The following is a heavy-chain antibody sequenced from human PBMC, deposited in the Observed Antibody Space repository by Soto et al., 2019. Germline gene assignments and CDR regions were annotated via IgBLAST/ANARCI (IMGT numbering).Heavy chain of an antibody. J-gene: IGHJ4*02. CDR3: ARHTGTYWDY. D-gene: IGHD1-26*01. V-gene: IGHV3-7*03. CDR2: IKQDGREL. CDR1: GFTFSNYA. Sequence: EVQLLESGGGLVQPGGSLRLSCAASGFTFSNYAMSWVRQAPGKGLEWVANIKQDGRELFYVDSVKGRFTISRDNAKNSLSLEMNSLRAEDTALYYCARHTGTYWDYWGQGILVTVSS.